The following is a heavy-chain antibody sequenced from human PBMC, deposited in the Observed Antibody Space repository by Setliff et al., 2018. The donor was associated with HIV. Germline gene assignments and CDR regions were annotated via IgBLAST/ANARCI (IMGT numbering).Heavy chain of an antibody. J-gene: IGHJ5*02. Sequence: PSETLSLTCAVYGASFSDYQWNWIRQSPGKGLEWIGEINHSGSTNYDPSLKSRVTMSVDTSKNQFSLKLNSVTAADAAVYYCATDRGMYYNELDPWGQGMLVTVSS. V-gene: IGHV4-34*01. CDR3: ATDRGMYYNELDP. CDR1: GASFSDYQ. CDR2: INHSGST. D-gene: IGHD3-22*01.